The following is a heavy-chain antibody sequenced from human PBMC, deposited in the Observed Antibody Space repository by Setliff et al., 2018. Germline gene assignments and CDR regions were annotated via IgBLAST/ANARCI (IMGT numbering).Heavy chain of an antibody. Sequence: GGSLRLSCAASGFTFSTYRMHWVRQAPGKGLEWVAVIWGDGGTKYHADSVKGRFTISRDNSKNTLYLQMNSLRPEDTAVYYCARPGRSNYWDSFDYWGQGILVTVSS. CDR1: GFTFSTYR. CDR2: IWGDGGTK. D-gene: IGHD3-10*01. CDR3: ARPGRSNYWDSFDY. V-gene: IGHV3-33*08. J-gene: IGHJ4*02.